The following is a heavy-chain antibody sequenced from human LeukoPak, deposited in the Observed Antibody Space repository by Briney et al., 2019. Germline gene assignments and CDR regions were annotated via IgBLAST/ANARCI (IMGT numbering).Heavy chain of an antibody. J-gene: IGHJ4*02. CDR3: ARYSSSWYFPYYFDY. CDR1: GYTFTSYG. D-gene: IGHD6-13*01. Sequence: ASVKVSCKASGYTFTSYGISWVRQAPGQGLEWMGWISAYNGNTNYAQKLQGRVTMTTDTSTGTAYMELRSLRSDDTAVYYCARYSSSWYFPYYFDYWGQGTLVTVSS. CDR2: ISAYNGNT. V-gene: IGHV1-18*01.